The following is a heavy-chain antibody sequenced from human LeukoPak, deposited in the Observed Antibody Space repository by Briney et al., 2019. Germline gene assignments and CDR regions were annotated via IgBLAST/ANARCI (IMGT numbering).Heavy chain of an antibody. J-gene: IGHJ3*02. D-gene: IGHD4-23*01. CDR2: IYYSGST. Sequence: PSETLSLTCTVSGGSISSYYWSWIRQPPGEGLEWIGYIYYSGSTNYNPSLKSRVTISVDTSKNQFSLKLSSVTAADTAVYYCARVSGGNGDAFDIWGQGTMVTVSS. CDR1: GGSISSYY. CDR3: ARVSGGNGDAFDI. V-gene: IGHV4-59*01.